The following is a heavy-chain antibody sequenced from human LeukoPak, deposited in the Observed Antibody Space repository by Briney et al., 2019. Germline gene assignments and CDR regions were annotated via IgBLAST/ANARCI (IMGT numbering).Heavy chain of an antibody. Sequence: SETLSLTCTVSGGSLSSHYWSWIRQAPGKGLEWIGYIYYSGSTNYNPSLKSRVTISVDTSKNQFSLKLSSVTAADTAMYYCARLIGDIAVSGTSWFDPWGQGTLVTVSS. CDR2: IYYSGST. CDR1: GGSLSSHY. V-gene: IGHV4-59*11. D-gene: IGHD6-19*01. CDR3: ARLIGDIAVSGTSWFDP. J-gene: IGHJ5*02.